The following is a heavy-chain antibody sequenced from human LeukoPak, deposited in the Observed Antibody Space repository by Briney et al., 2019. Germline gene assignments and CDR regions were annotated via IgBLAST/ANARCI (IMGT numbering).Heavy chain of an antibody. J-gene: IGHJ5*02. D-gene: IGHD3-10*01. Sequence: SETLSLTCTVSGGSISSYYWSWIRQPPGKGLEWIGYTYYSGSTNYNPSLKSRVTISVDTSKNQFSLKLSSVTAADTAVYYCARGGVYYYGSGSSNWFDPWGQGTLVTVSS. CDR3: ARGGVYYYGSGSSNWFDP. CDR2: TYYSGST. CDR1: GGSISSYY. V-gene: IGHV4-59*01.